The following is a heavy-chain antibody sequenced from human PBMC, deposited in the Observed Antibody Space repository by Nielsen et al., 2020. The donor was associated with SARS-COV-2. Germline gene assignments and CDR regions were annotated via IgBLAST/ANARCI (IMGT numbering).Heavy chain of an antibody. CDR2: INSDGSST. V-gene: IGHV3-74*01. Sequence: GESLKISCAASGFTFSSYAMSWVRQAPGKGLVWVSRINSDGSSTSYADSVKGRFTISRDNAKNTLYLQMNSLRAEDTAVYYCATGRRSGAFDIWGQGTMVTVSS. CDR3: ATGRRSGAFDI. CDR1: GFTFSSYA. J-gene: IGHJ3*02. D-gene: IGHD1-26*01.